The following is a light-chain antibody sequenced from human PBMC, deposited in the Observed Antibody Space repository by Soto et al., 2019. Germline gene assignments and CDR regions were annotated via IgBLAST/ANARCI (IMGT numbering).Light chain of an antibody. Sequence: QSVMTQPPSVSAAPGQKVTISCSGSSSNIGGNSVSWYQQLPGTAPKLLIYDDDKRPSGIPDRVSGSKSGMSDTLGITGFQTGDEADYYCVSWDSSLSAYVFATGTKLPS. V-gene: IGLV1-51*01. CDR1: SSNIGGNS. CDR2: DDD. CDR3: VSWDSSLSAYV. J-gene: IGLJ1*01.